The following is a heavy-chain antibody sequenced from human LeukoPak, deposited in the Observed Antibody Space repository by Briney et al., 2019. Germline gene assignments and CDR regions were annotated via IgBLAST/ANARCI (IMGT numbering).Heavy chain of an antibody. V-gene: IGHV4-39*07. J-gene: IGHJ4*02. CDR1: GGSISSSSYY. Sequence: PSETLSLTCTVSGGSISSSSYYWGWIRQPPGKGLEWIGSIYYSGSTYYNPSLKSRVTISVDTSKNQFSLKLSSVTAADTAVYYCARDYYDSSASPYYFDYWGQGTLVTVSS. CDR3: ARDYYDSSASPYYFDY. D-gene: IGHD3-22*01. CDR2: IYYSGST.